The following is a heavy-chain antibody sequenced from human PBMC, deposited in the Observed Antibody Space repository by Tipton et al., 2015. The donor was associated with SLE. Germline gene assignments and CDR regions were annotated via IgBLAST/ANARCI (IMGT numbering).Heavy chain of an antibody. CDR2: INIYNGKT. Sequence: QLVQSGPEVKKPGASVKVSCKASGYTFTDYGISWVRQAPGQGLEWMGWINIYNGKTNFAQRFQGRVTMTTDTSTSTAYMELRTLRSDDTAVYYCARDLPYTSGWYVHFDYWDHGTLVTVSS. J-gene: IGHJ4*01. V-gene: IGHV1-18*01. CDR3: ARDLPYTSGWYVHFDY. D-gene: IGHD6-19*01. CDR1: GYTFTDYG.